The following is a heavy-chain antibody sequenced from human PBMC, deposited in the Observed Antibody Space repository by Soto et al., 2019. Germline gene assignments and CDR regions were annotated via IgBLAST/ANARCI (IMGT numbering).Heavy chain of an antibody. CDR3: ARSSGGNFGIIIEGSNWFDP. V-gene: IGHV1-46*01. J-gene: IGHJ5*02. Sequence: ASVKVSCKASGDTFTSYYLNWVRQAPGQGLEWMGVINPHGGSTKYAQKFQGRITMTRDTSRSTVYMELSSLRSDDTAIYYCARSSGGNFGIIIEGSNWFDPWGQGTLVTVSS. CDR1: GDTFTSYY. CDR2: INPHGGST. D-gene: IGHD3-3*01.